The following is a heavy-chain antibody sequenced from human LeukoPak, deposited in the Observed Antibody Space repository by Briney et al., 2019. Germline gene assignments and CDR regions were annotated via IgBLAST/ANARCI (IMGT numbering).Heavy chain of an antibody. CDR2: INPNSGGT. CDR3: ARGESSSGWYGLYYFDY. D-gene: IGHD6-19*01. CDR1: GYTFTGYY. Sequence: ASVKVSCKASGYTFTGYYMHWVRQAPGQGLEWMGWINPNSGGTNYAQKFQGWVTMTRDTSISTAYMELSRLRSGDTAVYYCARGESSSGWYGLYYFDYWGQGTLVTASS. V-gene: IGHV1-2*04. J-gene: IGHJ4*02.